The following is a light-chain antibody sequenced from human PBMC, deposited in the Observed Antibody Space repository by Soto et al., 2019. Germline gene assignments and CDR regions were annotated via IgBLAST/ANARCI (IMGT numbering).Light chain of an antibody. V-gene: IGKV4-1*01. Sequence: DIVMTQSPDSLAVSLGERATINCKSSKSVLYSYNNKNYLTWYQQKPGQPPKLLIYWASTRESGVPYRFSGSGSGTDFTLTISSLQAEDVAVYYCQQCYSTPRTFGQGTKVEIK. CDR3: QQCYSTPRT. CDR1: KSVLYSYNNKNY. J-gene: IGKJ1*01. CDR2: WAS.